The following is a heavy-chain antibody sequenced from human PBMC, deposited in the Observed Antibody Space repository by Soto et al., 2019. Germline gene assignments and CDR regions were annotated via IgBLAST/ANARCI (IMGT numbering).Heavy chain of an antibody. CDR1: GYTFTSYY. CDR2: INPSGGST. J-gene: IGHJ4*02. D-gene: IGHD3-22*01. CDR3: ARGNSGYTTSENLDY. V-gene: IGHV1-46*01. Sequence: ASVKVSCKASGYTFTSYYMHWVRQAPGQGLEWMGIINPSGGSTSYAQKFQGRVTMTRDTSTSTVYMELSSLRSEDTAVYYCARGNSGYTTSENLDYWGQGTLVTVSS.